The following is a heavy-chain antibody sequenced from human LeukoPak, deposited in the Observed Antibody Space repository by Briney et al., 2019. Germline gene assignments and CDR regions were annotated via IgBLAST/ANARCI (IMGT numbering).Heavy chain of an antibody. Sequence: SGGSLRLSCAASGFTFSSYGMHWVRQAPGKGLEWVAVIWYDGSNKYYADSVKGRFTISRDNSKNTLYLQMNSLRAEDTAIYYCAKISREGATTGPGGPGNFDYWGQGTLVTVSS. D-gene: IGHD1-26*01. CDR2: IWYDGSNK. V-gene: IGHV3-33*06. CDR3: AKISREGATTGPGGPGNFDY. CDR1: GFTFSSYG. J-gene: IGHJ4*02.